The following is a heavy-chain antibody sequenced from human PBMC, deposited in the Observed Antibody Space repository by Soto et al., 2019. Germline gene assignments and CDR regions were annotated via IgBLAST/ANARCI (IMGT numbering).Heavy chain of an antibody. V-gene: IGHV3-33*01. CDR3: ARDFVPPPSLRITMIVVVITNGMDV. CDR2: IWYDGSNK. CDR1: GFTFSSYG. Sequence: PGGSLRLSCAASGFTFSSYGMHWVRQAPGKGLEWVAVIWYDGSNKYYADSVKGRFTISRDNSKNTLYLQMNSLRAEDTAVYYCARDFVPPPSLRITMIVVVITNGMDVWGQGTTVTVSS. J-gene: IGHJ6*02. D-gene: IGHD3-22*01.